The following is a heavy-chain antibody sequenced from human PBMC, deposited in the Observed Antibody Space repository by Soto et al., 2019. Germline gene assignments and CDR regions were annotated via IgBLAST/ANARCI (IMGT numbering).Heavy chain of an antibody. J-gene: IGHJ4*02. Sequence: PGGSLILSWAASGFTFSNFAMSWVRKAPGKGLEWITSVRGGGDLTYYADSVKGRFTISRDNSQNPIRLQMRGLRAEDSAVYYCARDLRGAFDYRGQGTVVTVSS. CDR2: VRGGGDLT. CDR3: ARDLRGAFDY. CDR1: GFTFSNFA. D-gene: IGHD1-26*01. V-gene: IGHV3-23*01.